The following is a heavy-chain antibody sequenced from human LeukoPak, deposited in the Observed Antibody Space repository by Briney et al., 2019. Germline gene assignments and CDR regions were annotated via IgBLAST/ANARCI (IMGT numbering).Heavy chain of an antibody. CDR3: VREPLPLVGYSSSSLWGY. V-gene: IGHV4-39*01. CDR2: ISYSGST. Sequence: TSETLSLTCTVSGGSISSSSYYWGWIRQPTGKGLEWIGSISYSGSTNYNPSLKSRLTVSVDTSKNQFSLKLSSVTAADTAVYYCVREPLPLVGYSSSSLWGYWGQGTLVTVSS. CDR1: GGSISSSSYY. D-gene: IGHD6-6*01. J-gene: IGHJ4*02.